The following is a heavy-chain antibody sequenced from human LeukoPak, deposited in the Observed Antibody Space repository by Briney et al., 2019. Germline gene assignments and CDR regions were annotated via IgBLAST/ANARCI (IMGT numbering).Heavy chain of an antibody. V-gene: IGHV3-21*01. CDR2: ISSSSSYI. CDR3: AREPYLGELSLFFDY. D-gene: IGHD3-16*02. J-gene: IGHJ4*02. CDR1: GFTFSSYS. Sequence: PGGSLRLSCAASGFTFSSYSMNWVRPAPGKGLEWVSSISSSSSYIYYADSVKGRFTISRDNAKNSLYLQMNSLRAEDTAVYYCAREPYLGELSLFFDYWGQGTLVTVSS.